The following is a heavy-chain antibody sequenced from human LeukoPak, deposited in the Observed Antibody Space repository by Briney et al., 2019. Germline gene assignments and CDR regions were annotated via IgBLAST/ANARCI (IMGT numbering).Heavy chain of an antibody. CDR2: IYYSGST. CDR1: GGSISSYY. CDR3: ARGYYGGVFDY. Sequence: PSETLSLTCTVSGGSISSYYWSWIRQPPGKGLEWIGSIYYSGSTYYNPSLKSRVTISVDTSKNQFSLKLSSVTAADTAVYYCARGYYGGVFDYWGQGTLVTVSS. J-gene: IGHJ4*02. D-gene: IGHD3-10*01. V-gene: IGHV4-59*05.